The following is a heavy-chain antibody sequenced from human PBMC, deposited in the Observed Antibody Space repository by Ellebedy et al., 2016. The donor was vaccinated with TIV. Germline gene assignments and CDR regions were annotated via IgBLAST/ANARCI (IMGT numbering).Heavy chain of an antibody. Sequence: AASVKVSCKASGYPFTNLDINWVRQATGQGLEWMGWMSPRNGNTGYAEKFQGRVTMTTDTSTSTAYMELRSLRSDDTAVYYCGRDGGQGVGAVGYWGQGTLVTVSS. D-gene: IGHD1-26*01. CDR2: MSPRNGNT. J-gene: IGHJ4*02. CDR3: GRDGGQGVGAVGY. CDR1: GYPFTNLD. V-gene: IGHV1-18*04.